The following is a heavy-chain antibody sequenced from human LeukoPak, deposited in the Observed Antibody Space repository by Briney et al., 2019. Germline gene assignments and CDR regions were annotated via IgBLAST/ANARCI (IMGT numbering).Heavy chain of an antibody. V-gene: IGHV1-2*04. J-gene: IGHJ4*02. D-gene: IGHD3-10*01. Sequence: ASVKVSCKASGYTFTGYYMHWVRQAPGQGLGWMGWINPNSGGTNYAQKFQGWVTMTRDTSISTAYMELSRLRSDDTAVYYCAIHPAGSGSYWYWGQGTLVTVSS. CDR1: GYTFTGYY. CDR2: INPNSGGT. CDR3: AIHPAGSGSYWY.